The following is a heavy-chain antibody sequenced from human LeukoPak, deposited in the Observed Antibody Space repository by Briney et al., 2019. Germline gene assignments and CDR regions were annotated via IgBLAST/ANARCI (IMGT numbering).Heavy chain of an antibody. Sequence: GGSLRLSCAASGFTFSSYSMNWVRQAPGKGLEWVSYISSSSSTIYYADSVKGRFTISRDNAKNSLYLQMNSLRAEDTAVYYCARETYYYGSGSSPHYYYMDVWGKGTTVTVSS. CDR2: ISSSSSTI. D-gene: IGHD3-10*01. J-gene: IGHJ6*03. CDR1: GFTFSSYS. V-gene: IGHV3-48*04. CDR3: ARETYYYGSGSSPHYYYMDV.